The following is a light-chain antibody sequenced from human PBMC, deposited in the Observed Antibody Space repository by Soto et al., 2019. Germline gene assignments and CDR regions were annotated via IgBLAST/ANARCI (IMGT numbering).Light chain of an antibody. CDR3: SSYTSSSTGV. J-gene: IGLJ2*01. CDR1: SSVVGGYNY. V-gene: IGLV2-14*01. CDR2: DVS. Sequence: QSALTQPASVSGSPGQSITISCTGTSSVVGGYNYVSWYQQHPGKAPKLMIYDVSNRPSGVSNRFSGSKSGNTASLTISGLQAEDEADYYCSSYTSSSTGVFGGGTKLTVL.